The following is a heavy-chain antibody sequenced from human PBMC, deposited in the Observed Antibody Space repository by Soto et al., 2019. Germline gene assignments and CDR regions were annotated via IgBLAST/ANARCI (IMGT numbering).Heavy chain of an antibody. V-gene: IGHV3-30*18. CDR1: GFTFSSYG. CDR3: EKDYGAYGDSEFDY. J-gene: IGHJ4*02. CDR2: ISYDGSNK. D-gene: IGHD4-17*01. Sequence: QVQLVESGGGVVQPGRSLRLSCAASGFTFSSYGMHWVRQAPGKGLEWVAVISYDGSNKYYADSVKGRFTISRDNSQNTLYLKMNSLRAEDTAVYYCEKDYGAYGDSEFDYCGQGTLVTVSS.